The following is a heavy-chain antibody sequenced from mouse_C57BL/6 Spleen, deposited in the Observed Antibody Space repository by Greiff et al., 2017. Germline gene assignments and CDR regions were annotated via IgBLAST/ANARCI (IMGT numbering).Heavy chain of an antibody. CDR1: GYSITSGYY. CDR2: ISYDGSN. Sequence: DVQLQESGPGLVKPSQSLSLTCSVTGYSITSGYYWNWIRQFPGNKLEWMGYISYDGSNNYNPSLKNRISITRDTSKNQFFLKLNSVTTEDTATYYCASDGYYYWGQGTLVTVSA. CDR3: ASDGYYY. D-gene: IGHD2-3*01. J-gene: IGHJ3*01. V-gene: IGHV3-6*01.